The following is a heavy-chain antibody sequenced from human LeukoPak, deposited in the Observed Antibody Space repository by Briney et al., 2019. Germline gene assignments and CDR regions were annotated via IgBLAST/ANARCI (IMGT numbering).Heavy chain of an antibody. J-gene: IGHJ4*02. Sequence: GGSLRLSCAASGFTFSTYGMHWVRQAPGKGLEWVAVISYDGSNKYYADSVKGRFTISRDNSKNTLYLQMNSLRAEDTAVYYCARDFEVNEGATGFSEYWGQGTPVTVSS. D-gene: IGHD1-26*01. CDR1: GFTFSTYG. V-gene: IGHV3-30*12. CDR2: ISYDGSNK. CDR3: ARDFEVNEGATGFSEY.